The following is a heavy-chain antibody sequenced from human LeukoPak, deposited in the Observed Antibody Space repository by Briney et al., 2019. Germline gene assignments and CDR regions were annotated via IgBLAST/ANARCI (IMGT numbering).Heavy chain of an antibody. V-gene: IGHV1-69*05. D-gene: IGHD3-10*01. CDR2: IIPMHAPA. CDR1: GGTFNKYA. J-gene: IGHJ5*02. Sequence: SVKVSCKASGGTFNKYAITCVRQAPGQGLEWRGGIIPMHAPARYAQNFQGSVTITTDESMTTAYMELSSLKSEDTALYYCARGAHSGSFSSWFHPWGQGTLVTVSS. CDR3: ARGAHSGSFSSWFHP.